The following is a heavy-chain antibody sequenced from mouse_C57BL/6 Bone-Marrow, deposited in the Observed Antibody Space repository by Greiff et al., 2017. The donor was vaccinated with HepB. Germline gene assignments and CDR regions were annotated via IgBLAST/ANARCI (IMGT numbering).Heavy chain of an antibody. CDR3: ARRTTSLRCYAMDY. J-gene: IGHJ4*01. D-gene: IGHD1-1*01. Sequence: EVQLQQSGPELVKPGASVKMSCKASGYTFTDYNMHWVKPSHGKSLEWIGYINPNNGGTSYNQKFKGKATLTVNKSSSTAYMELRSLTSEDSAVYYCARRTTSLRCYAMDYWGHGTSDTVSS. CDR1: GYTFTDYN. CDR2: INPNNGGT. V-gene: IGHV1-22*01.